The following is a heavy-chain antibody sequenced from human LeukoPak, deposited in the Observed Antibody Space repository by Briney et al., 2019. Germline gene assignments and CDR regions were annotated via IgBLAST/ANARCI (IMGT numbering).Heavy chain of an antibody. CDR1: GYTFTSYG. D-gene: IGHD3-22*01. V-gene: IGHV1-18*01. Sequence: ASVKVSCKASGYTFTSYGISWVRQAPGQELEWMGWISAYNGNTNYAQKLQGRVTMTTDTSTSTAYMELRSLRSDDTAVYYCARALEDDSSAYDAFDIWGQGTMVTVSS. J-gene: IGHJ3*02. CDR3: ARALEDDSSAYDAFDI. CDR2: ISAYNGNT.